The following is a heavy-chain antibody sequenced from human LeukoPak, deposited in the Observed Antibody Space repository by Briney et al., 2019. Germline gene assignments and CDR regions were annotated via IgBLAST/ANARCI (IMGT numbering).Heavy chain of an antibody. D-gene: IGHD6-19*01. V-gene: IGHV3-15*01. J-gene: IGHJ4*02. CDR2: IKSKTDGGTT. CDR3: TTGGWDQYYFDY. Sequence: GGSLRLSCAASGFTFSNAWMSWVRQAPRKGLEWVGRIKSKTDGGTTDYAAPVKGRFTISRDDSKNTLYLQMNSLKTEDTAVYYCTTGGWDQYYFDYWGQGTLVTVSS. CDR1: GFTFSNAW.